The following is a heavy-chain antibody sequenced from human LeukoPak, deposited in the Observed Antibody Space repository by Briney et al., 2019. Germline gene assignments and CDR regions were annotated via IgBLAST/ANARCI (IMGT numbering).Heavy chain of an antibody. CDR3: ARLGYYYDSSGYYYSAFDI. CDR1: GGSTSSYY. J-gene: IGHJ3*02. V-gene: IGHV4-59*08. Sequence: PSETLSLTCTVSGGSTSSYYWSWIRQPPGKGLEWIGSIYHSGSTYYNPSLKSRVTISVDTSKNQFSLKLSSVTAADTAVYYCARLGYYYDSSGYYYSAFDIWGQGTMVTVSS. D-gene: IGHD3-22*01. CDR2: IYHSGST.